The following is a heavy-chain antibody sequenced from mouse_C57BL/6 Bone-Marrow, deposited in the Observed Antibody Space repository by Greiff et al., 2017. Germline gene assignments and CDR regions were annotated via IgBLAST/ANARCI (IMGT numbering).Heavy chain of an antibody. V-gene: IGHV1-59*01. D-gene: IGHD1-1*01. J-gene: IGHJ1*03. CDR3: AREDYGSSYRYFDV. CDR2: IDPSDSYT. CDR1: GYTFTSYW. Sequence: QVQLQQPGAELVRPGTSVKLSCKASGYTFTSYWMHWVKQRPGQGLEWIGVIDPSDSYTNYNQKFKGKATLTVDTSSSTAYMQLSSLTSEDSAVYYWAREDYGSSYRYFDVWGTGTTVTVSS.